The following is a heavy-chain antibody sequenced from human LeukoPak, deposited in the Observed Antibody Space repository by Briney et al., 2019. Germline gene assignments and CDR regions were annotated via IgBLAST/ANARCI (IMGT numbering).Heavy chain of an antibody. J-gene: IGHJ4*02. CDR2: TYYRSKWFY. CDR3: ARARGDSSGYWDY. D-gene: IGHD3-22*01. CDR1: GDSVSSNNAA. V-gene: IGHV6-1*01. Sequence: SQTLSLTCAISGDSVSSNNAAWNWVRQSPSRGLEWLGRTYYRSKWFYDYAVSVKSRIIVNPDTSRNQFSLQLTSVTPEDTAVYYCARARGDSSGYWDYWGQGALVTVS.